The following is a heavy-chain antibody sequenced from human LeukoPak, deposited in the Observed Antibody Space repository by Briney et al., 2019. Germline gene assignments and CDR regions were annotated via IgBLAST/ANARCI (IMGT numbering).Heavy chain of an antibody. CDR3: ARHGNGAFDI. Sequence: PSETLSLTCTVSGGSISSYYWSWIRQPPGKGLEWIGFIYYSGSTNYSPSLKSRVTISVDTSKNQFSLKLTSVTAADTAVYYCARHGNGAFDIWGQGTMVTVSS. J-gene: IGHJ3*02. CDR2: IYYSGST. V-gene: IGHV4-59*08. D-gene: IGHD1-1*01. CDR1: GGSISSYY.